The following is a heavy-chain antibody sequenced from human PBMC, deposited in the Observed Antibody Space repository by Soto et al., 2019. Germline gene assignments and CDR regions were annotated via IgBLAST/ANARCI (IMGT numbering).Heavy chain of an antibody. Sequence: GGSLRLSCAASGFTVSSNYMSWVRQAPGKGLEWVSVIYSGGSTYYADSVKGRFTISRDNSKNTVYLQMNSLRAEDTAVYYCARGSVPSEYYYGSGRNYLKYYYYMDVWGKGTTVTVSS. CDR2: IYSGGST. CDR3: ARGSVPSEYYYGSGRNYLKYYYYMDV. V-gene: IGHV3-66*01. J-gene: IGHJ6*03. D-gene: IGHD3-10*01. CDR1: GFTVSSNY.